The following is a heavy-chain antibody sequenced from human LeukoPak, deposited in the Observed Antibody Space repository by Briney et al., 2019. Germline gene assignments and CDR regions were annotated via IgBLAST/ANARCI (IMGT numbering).Heavy chain of an antibody. CDR1: GFTFSSYS. D-gene: IGHD6-19*01. Sequence: GGSLRLFCAASGFTFSSYSMNWVRQAPGKGLEWVSSISSSSSYIYYADSVKGRFTISRDNAKNSLYLQMNSLRAEDTAVYYCARDPAGYSSGWSGFGDYWGQGTLVTVSS. CDR2: ISSSSSYI. CDR3: ARDPAGYSSGWSGFGDY. V-gene: IGHV3-21*01. J-gene: IGHJ4*02.